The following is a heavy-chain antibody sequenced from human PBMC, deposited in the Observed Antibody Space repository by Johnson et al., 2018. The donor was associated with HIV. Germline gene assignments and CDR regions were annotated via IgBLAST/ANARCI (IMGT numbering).Heavy chain of an antibody. V-gene: IGHV3-30-3*02. D-gene: IGHD1-26*01. CDR1: GFTFSSYA. CDR2: ISYDGSNK. Sequence: QVQLVESGGGVLRPGGSLRLSCAASGFTFSSYAMHWVRQAPGKGLEWVAVISYDGSNKYYADSVKGRFTISRDNSKNTLYLQMNSLRAEDTAVYYCAKPYGNDAFDIWGQGTMVTVSS. J-gene: IGHJ3*02. CDR3: AKPYGNDAFDI.